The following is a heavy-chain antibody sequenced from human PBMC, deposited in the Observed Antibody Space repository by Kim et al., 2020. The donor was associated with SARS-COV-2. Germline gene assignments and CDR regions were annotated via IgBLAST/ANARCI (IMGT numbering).Heavy chain of an antibody. D-gene: IGHD3-10*01. CDR1: GGTFSSYA. CDR2: IIPILGIA. V-gene: IGHV1-69*04. J-gene: IGHJ6*03. Sequence: SVKVSCKASGGTFSSYAISWVRQAPGQGLEWMGRIIPILGIANYAQKFQGRVTITADKSTSTAYMGLSSLGSEDTAVYYCARGGWGSGSYYLARYYYYMDVWGKGTTVTISS. CDR3: ARGGWGSGSYYLARYYYYMDV.